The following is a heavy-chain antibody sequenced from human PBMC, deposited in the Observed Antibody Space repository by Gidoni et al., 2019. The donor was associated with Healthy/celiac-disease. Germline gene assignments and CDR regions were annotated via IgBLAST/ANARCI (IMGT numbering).Heavy chain of an antibody. CDR3: ARPNYYDSREFDY. CDR1: GFTFSSYA. D-gene: IGHD3-22*01. Sequence: EVQLLESGGGLVQPGGSLRLSCAASGFTFSSYAMSWVRQAPGKGLAWVSAISGSGGSTYYADSVKGRFTISRDNSKNTLYLQMNSLRAEDTAVYYCARPNYYDSREFDYWGQGTLVTVSS. V-gene: IGHV3-23*01. J-gene: IGHJ4*02. CDR2: ISGSGGST.